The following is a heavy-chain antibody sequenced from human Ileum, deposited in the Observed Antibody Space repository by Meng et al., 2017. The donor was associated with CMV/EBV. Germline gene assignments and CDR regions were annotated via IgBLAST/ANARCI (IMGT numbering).Heavy chain of an antibody. CDR1: GDPISSGSHS. V-gene: IGHV4-39*07. D-gene: IGHD1-26*01. J-gene: IGHJ4*02. CDR3: ARDLTNKWFYY. CDR2: MYFSGIA. Sequence: QVQESVPGLVKPAVPLSTPCTASGDPISSGSHSWAWFRQPPGKRLEWIGSMYFSGIADYNPSLKSRVTISLHATQKQFSLRLTSVTAADSAVYFCARDLTNKWFYYWGQGTLVTVSS.